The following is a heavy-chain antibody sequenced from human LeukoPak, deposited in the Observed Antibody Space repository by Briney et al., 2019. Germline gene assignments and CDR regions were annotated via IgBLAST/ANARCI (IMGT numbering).Heavy chain of an antibody. CDR3: ARDRGIHPAPFDY. CDR2: IIPIFGTA. D-gene: IGHD1-14*01. V-gene: IGHV1-69*05. J-gene: IGHJ4*02. Sequence: VASVKVSCKASGGTFSSYAISWVRQAPGQGLEWMGGIIPIFGTANYAQKFQGRVTITTDESTSTAYMELRSLRSDDTAVYYCARDRGIHPAPFDYWGQGTLVTVSS. CDR1: GGTFSSYA.